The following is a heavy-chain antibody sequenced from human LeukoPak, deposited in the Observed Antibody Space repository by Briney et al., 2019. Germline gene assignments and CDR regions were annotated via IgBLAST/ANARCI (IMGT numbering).Heavy chain of an antibody. CDR3: ARFGAAAGTGTNFDY. V-gene: IGHV1-69*04. Sequence: GASVKVSCKASGGTFSSYAISWVRQAPGQGLEWMGRIIPILGIANYAQKFQGRVTITADKSTSTAYMELSSLRSEDTAVYYCARFGAAAGTGTNFDYWGQGTLVTVSS. CDR2: IIPILGIA. J-gene: IGHJ4*02. D-gene: IGHD6-13*01. CDR1: GGTFSSYA.